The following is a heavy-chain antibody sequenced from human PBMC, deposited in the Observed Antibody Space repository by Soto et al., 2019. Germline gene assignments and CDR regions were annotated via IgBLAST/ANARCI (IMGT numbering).Heavy chain of an antibody. D-gene: IGHD4-17*01. J-gene: IGHJ4*02. CDR3: ARAFHGDFSHQYYFDY. CDR2: IFYTGST. CDR1: GDSINNYY. Sequence: LTCTVSGDSINNYYWSWIRQPPGKGLEWIGYIFYTGSTNYNPSLKSRVTISVVTSKNQFSLKLRSVTAADTAVFYCARAFHGDFSHQYYFDYWGQGTLVTVSS. V-gene: IGHV4-59*01.